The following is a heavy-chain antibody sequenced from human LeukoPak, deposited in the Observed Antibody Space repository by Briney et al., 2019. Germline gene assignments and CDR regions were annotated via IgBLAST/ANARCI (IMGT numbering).Heavy chain of an antibody. V-gene: IGHV1-2*02. CDR2: INPNSGGT. D-gene: IGHD5-12*01. CDR1: GYTFTGYY. J-gene: IGHJ4*02. Sequence: ASVKVSCKASGYTFTGYYMHWVRQAPGQGLEWMGWINPNSGGTNYAQKFQGRVTMTRDTSISTAYMELSRLRSDDTAVYYCARASSYDSGFEYWGQGTLVTVSS. CDR3: ARASSYDSGFEY.